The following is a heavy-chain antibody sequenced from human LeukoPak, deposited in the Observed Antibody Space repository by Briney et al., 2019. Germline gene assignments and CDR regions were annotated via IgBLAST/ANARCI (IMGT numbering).Heavy chain of an antibody. D-gene: IGHD3-10*01. V-gene: IGHV5-51*01. J-gene: IGHJ4*02. CDR3: ARRWYFGSEKYYAFDY. CDR1: GYTFTNYW. Sequence: PGESLKISCQASGYTFTNYWIGWVRQMPGKGLEWMGIIYPGGSDTRYSPSFQGQVTISADKSISAAYLQWNSLKASDTAMYYCARRWYFGSEKYYAFDYWGQGTLVTVSS. CDR2: IYPGGSDT.